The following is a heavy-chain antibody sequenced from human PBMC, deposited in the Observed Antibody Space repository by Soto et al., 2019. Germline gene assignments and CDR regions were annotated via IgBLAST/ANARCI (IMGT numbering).Heavy chain of an antibody. D-gene: IGHD3-9*01. CDR3: ARSSLTDLKYFDS. J-gene: IGHJ4*02. CDR2: INPNTGAT. CDR1: GYTFTSYY. Sequence: XSVKVSCKPSGYTFTSYYIHLVRQAPGQGLEWMGWINPNTGATYSTPKFQGRLTMTRDTAITKAYMQLTSLSSDDTAVHFCARSSLTDLKYFDSWGQGTLVTVSS. V-gene: IGHV1-2*02.